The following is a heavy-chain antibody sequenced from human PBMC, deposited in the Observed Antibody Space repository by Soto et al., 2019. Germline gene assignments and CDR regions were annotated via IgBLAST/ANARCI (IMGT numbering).Heavy chain of an antibody. J-gene: IGHJ4*02. CDR3: VEWLPPRI. V-gene: IGHV3-21*01. D-gene: IGHD6-19*01. CDR2: ITSGSSFI. CDR1: GFTFSDYT. Sequence: EVQLVESGGGLVKPGGSLRLSCAASGFTFSDYTMSWVRQAPGKGLEWVSSITSGSSFIYYADSVKGRLTISRDDAKNALYLQMSDLRSDYTAVYYCVEWLPPRIGGEGTLVTVSS.